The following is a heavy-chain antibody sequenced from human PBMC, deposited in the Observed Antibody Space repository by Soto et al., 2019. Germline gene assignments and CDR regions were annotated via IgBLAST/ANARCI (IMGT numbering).Heavy chain of an antibody. D-gene: IGHD2-2*01. V-gene: IGHV4-30-4*01. CDR3: HIEYLEAIVLVPAAQDAFDI. CDR2: IYYSGST. J-gene: IGHJ3*02. CDR1: GGSINSGDYY. Sequence: ASETLSLPCTVCGGSINSGDYYWSWIRQPPGKGLEWIGYIYYSGSTYYNPSLKSRVTISVDTSKNQFSLKLSSVTAADTAVYYFHIEYLEAIVLVPAAQDAFDIWGQGTMFAV.